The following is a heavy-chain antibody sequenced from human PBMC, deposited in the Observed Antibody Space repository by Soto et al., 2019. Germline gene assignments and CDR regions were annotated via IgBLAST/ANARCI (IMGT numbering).Heavy chain of an antibody. Sequence: SETLSLTCTVSGGSISSGDYYWSWIRQPPGKGLEWIGYIYYSGSTYYNPSLKSRVTISVDTSKNQFSLKLSSVTAAYMAVYYCARESWYGGSRDAFDIWGQGTMVTVSS. D-gene: IGHD2-15*01. V-gene: IGHV4-30-4*02. CDR3: ARESWYGGSRDAFDI. CDR1: GGSISSGDYY. CDR2: IYYSGST. J-gene: IGHJ3*02.